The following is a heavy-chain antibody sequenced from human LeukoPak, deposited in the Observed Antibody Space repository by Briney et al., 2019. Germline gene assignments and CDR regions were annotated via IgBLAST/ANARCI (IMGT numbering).Heavy chain of an antibody. J-gene: IGHJ5*02. CDR1: GYTFTSYG. D-gene: IGHD3-10*01. Sequence: ASVKVSCKASGYTFTSYGISWVRQAPGQGLEWMGWISAYNGNTNYAQKLQGRVTMTTDTSTSTAYMELRSLRSDDTAVYYCARDPMVRGFRSNNWFDPWGQGTLVTVPS. CDR3: ARDPMVRGFRSNNWFDP. CDR2: ISAYNGNT. V-gene: IGHV1-18*01.